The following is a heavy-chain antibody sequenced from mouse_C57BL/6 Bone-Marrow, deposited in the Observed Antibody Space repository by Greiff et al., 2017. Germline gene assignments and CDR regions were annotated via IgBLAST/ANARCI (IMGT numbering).Heavy chain of an antibody. CDR3: ATNYYGSRGYFDY. D-gene: IGHD1-1*01. J-gene: IGHJ2*01. Sequence: VQLQQSGPELVKPGDSVKISCKASGYSFTGYFMNWVMQSHGTSLEWIGRINPYNGDTFYNQRFKGKATLTVDKSASPAHMELRSLTSEDSAVYYCATNYYGSRGYFDYWGQGTTLTVSS. CDR1: GYSFTGYF. V-gene: IGHV1-20*01. CDR2: INPYNGDT.